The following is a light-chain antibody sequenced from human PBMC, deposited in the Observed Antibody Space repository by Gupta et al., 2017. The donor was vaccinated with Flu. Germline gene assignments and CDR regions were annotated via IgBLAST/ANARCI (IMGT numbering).Light chain of an antibody. Sequence: IQLTQSPSSLSASVGDRVTITCQASQDVTIYLNWYQQKPGKAPKLLIYDSSNLETGVPSRFRGSGSGTDFTFTISSLQAEELATYYCQQNENFPITFGQGTRVEIK. J-gene: IGKJ5*01. CDR1: QDVTIY. CDR2: DSS. CDR3: QQNENFPIT. V-gene: IGKV1-33*01.